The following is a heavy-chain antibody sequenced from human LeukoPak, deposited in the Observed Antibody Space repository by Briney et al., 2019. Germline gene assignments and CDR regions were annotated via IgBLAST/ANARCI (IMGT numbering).Heavy chain of an antibody. CDR3: AKLSQQLDNLDYFDY. CDR2: ISGSGGST. D-gene: IGHD6-13*01. Sequence: GGSLRLSCAASGFTFSSYAMSWVRQAPGKGLEWVSAISGSGGSTYYADSVKGRFTISRDNSKNTLYLQMNSLRAEDTAVYYCAKLSQQLDNLDYFDYWGQGTLVTVSS. V-gene: IGHV3-23*01. CDR1: GFTFSSYA. J-gene: IGHJ4*02.